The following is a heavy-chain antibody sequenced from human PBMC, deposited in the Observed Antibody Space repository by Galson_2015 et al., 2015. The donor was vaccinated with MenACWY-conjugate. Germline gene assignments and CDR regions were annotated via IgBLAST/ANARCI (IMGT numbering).Heavy chain of an antibody. D-gene: IGHD1-14*01. CDR3: AREYNK. J-gene: IGHJ4*02. CDR2: IYSSGST. V-gene: IGHV4-61*01. Sequence: ETLSLTCTVSGGSVSSGSYWTWIRQPPGKGLEWIGLIYSSGSTKYNPSLKSRVTISLDMSKNQVSLRLSSVTAADTAVYYCAREYNKWGQGTLVTVSS. CDR1: GGSVSSGSY.